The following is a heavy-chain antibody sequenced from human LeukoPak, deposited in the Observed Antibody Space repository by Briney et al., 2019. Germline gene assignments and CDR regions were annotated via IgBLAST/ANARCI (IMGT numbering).Heavy chain of an antibody. CDR1: GYSFTSYW. CDR3: ARLYDYSSSWYYFDY. J-gene: IGHJ4*02. Sequence: GESLQISCKGSGYSFTSYWIGWVRQMPGKGLEWMGIIYPGDSDTRYSPSFQGQVTISADKSISTAYLQWSSLKASDTAMYYCARLYDYSSSWYYFDYWGQGTLVTVSS. D-gene: IGHD6-13*01. CDR2: IYPGDSDT. V-gene: IGHV5-51*01.